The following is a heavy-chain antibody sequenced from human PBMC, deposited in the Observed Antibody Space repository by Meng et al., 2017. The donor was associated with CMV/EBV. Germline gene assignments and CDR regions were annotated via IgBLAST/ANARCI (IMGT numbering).Heavy chain of an antibody. CDR3: ARAAVDLSKDYFDY. J-gene: IGHJ4*02. CDR1: GGSISSYY. V-gene: IGHV4-4*07. CDR2: IYTSGST. D-gene: IGHD2-15*01. Sequence: QVQLEESGPGRVNPSETLSLTCTVSGGSISSYYWSWIRQPAGKGLEWIGRIYTSGSTNYNPSLKSRVTMSVDTSKNQFSLKLSSVTAADTAVYYCARAAVDLSKDYFDYWGQGTLVTVSS.